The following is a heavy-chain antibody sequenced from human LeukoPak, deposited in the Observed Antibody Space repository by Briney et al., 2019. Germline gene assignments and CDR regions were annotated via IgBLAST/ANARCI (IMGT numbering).Heavy chain of an antibody. V-gene: IGHV3-53*01. J-gene: IGHJ4*02. CDR3: ARVGGDQVGY. Sequence: GGSLRLSCAASGFTFSTYEMSWVRQAPGKGLEWVSVIYNNGNTHYADSVKGRFTISRDNSKNTLYLQMNSLRAEDTAVYYCARVGGDQVGYWGQGTLVTVSS. CDR2: IYNNGNT. D-gene: IGHD4-17*01. CDR1: GFTFSTYE.